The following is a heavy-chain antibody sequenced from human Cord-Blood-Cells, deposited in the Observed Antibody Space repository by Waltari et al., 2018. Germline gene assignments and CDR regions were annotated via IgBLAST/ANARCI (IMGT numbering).Heavy chain of an antibody. J-gene: IGHJ4*02. CDR1: GFTVSSNY. D-gene: IGHD5-12*01. CDR2: IYSGGST. V-gene: IGHV3-53*01. Sequence: EVQLVESGGGLIQPGGSLRLSCAASGFTVSSNYMSWVRQAPGKGLEWVSVIYSGGSTYHPDSVKGRFTISRDNSKNTLYLQMNSLRAEDTAVYYCARDRSGYDGGMPWGQGTLVTVSS. CDR3: ARDRSGYDGGMP.